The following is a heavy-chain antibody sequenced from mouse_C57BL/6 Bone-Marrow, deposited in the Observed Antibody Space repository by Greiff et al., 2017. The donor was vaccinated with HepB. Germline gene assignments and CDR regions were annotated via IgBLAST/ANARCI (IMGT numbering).Heavy chain of an antibody. Sequence: EVQLVESGGGLVQPGGSLKLSCAASGFTFSDYYMYWVRQTPEKRLEWVAYISNGGGSTYYPDTVKGRFTISRDNAKNTLYLQMGRLKSEDTAMYYCARPRDWYFDVWGTGTTVTVSS. V-gene: IGHV5-12*01. J-gene: IGHJ1*03. CDR2: ISNGGGST. CDR1: GFTFSDYY. CDR3: ARPRDWYFDV.